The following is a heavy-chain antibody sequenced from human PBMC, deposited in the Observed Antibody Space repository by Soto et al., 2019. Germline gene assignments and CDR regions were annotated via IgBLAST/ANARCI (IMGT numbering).Heavy chain of an antibody. D-gene: IGHD6-13*01. CDR2: IYPGDSDT. V-gene: IGHV5-51*01. CDR1: GYRFTSYL. CDR3: ATQPGIANNDAFDI. J-gene: IGHJ3*02. Sequence: GESLKISCQGSGYRFTSYLIGWVRQMPGKGLEWMGIIYPGDSDTRYSPSFQGQVTISADKSISTAYLQWSSLKASDTAMYYCATQPGIANNDAFDIWGQGTMVTVSS.